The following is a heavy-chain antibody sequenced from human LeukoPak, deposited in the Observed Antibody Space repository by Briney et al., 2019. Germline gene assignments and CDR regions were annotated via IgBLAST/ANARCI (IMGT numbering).Heavy chain of an antibody. V-gene: IGHV4-4*09. J-gene: IGHJ6*03. CDR1: GGSISSYY. Sequence: PSETLSLTCTVSGGSISSYYWSWIRQPPGKGLEWIGYIYTSGSTNYNPSLKSRVTISVDTSKNQFSLKLSSVTAADTAVYYCARGYSSGWHLVAYYYMDVWGKGTTVTVSS. D-gene: IGHD6-19*01. CDR3: ARGYSSGWHLVAYYYMDV. CDR2: IYTSGST.